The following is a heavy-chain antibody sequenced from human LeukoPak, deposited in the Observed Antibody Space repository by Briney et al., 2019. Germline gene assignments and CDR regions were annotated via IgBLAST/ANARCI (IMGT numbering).Heavy chain of an antibody. CDR1: GGSISSSNYY. CDR3: ARDAGHQLSRRNYYAMDV. Sequence: PSETLSLTCTVSGGSISSSNYYWGWIRQPPGKELEWIGSIYSGGSSYYNPSLKSRVTISVDTSNTQFSLKVNSVTAADTAVYYCARDAGHQLSRRNYYAMDVWGQGTTVTVSS. D-gene: IGHD1-1*01. CDR2: IYSGGSS. V-gene: IGHV4-39*07. J-gene: IGHJ6*02.